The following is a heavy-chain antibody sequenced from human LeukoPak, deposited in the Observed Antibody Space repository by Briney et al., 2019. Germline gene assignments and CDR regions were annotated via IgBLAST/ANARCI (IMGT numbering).Heavy chain of an antibody. CDR2: INNDGTTT. V-gene: IGHV3-74*01. D-gene: IGHD5-12*01. CDR1: GFTFSAYW. Sequence: GGSLRLSCTTSGFTFSAYWMHWVRQAPGKGPVWVSRINNDGTTTTYADSVKGRFTISRDNAENTLYLQMNSLTVDDTAVYYCAHYRGYGQHDSWGQGTLVTVSS. J-gene: IGHJ4*02. CDR3: AHYRGYGQHDS.